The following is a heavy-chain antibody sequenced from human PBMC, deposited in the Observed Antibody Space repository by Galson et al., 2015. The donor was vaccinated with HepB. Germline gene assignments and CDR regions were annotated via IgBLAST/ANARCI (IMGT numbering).Heavy chain of an antibody. J-gene: IGHJ4*02. CDR3: ARDLGMNGMGSGWPLDY. D-gene: IGHD6-19*01. Sequence: SLRLSCAASGFSFYSYAMTWVRQAPGKGLEWVSALSGDGYSRHYADSVKGRFTISRDNSMDTLFLQMNSLRAEDTAVYYCARDLGMNGMGSGWPLDYWGQGTLVTVSS. CDR2: LSGDGYSR. V-gene: IGHV3-23*01. CDR1: GFSFYSYA.